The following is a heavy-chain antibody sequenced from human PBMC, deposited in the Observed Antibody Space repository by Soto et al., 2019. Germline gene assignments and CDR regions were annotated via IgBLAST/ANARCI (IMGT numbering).Heavy chain of an antibody. D-gene: IGHD3-9*01. J-gene: IGHJ3*02. Sequence: GGSLRLSCAASGFTFSSYWMSWVRQAPGKGLEWVANIKQDGSEKYYVDSVKGRFTISRDNAKNSLYLQMNSLRAEDTAVYYCARDLRYFDWLLSPEGDAFDIWGQGTMVTVSS. CDR3: ARDLRYFDWLLSPEGDAFDI. V-gene: IGHV3-7*01. CDR1: GFTFSSYW. CDR2: IKQDGSEK.